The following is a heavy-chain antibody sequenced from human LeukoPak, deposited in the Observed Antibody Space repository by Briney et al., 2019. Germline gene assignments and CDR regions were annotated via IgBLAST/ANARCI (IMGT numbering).Heavy chain of an antibody. CDR2: INPDSGYT. CDR3: ATDPRTTVFGTFRYYYMDV. Sequence: ASVKVSCKTSGYTFTDYYIHWVRQAPGQGLEWMGWINPDSGYTNYAQKFQGRVNMTRDTSINTAYMELSRLTSDDTAVYYCATDPRTTVFGTFRYYYMDVWGEGTTVAVSS. J-gene: IGHJ6*03. D-gene: IGHD3-3*01. CDR1: GYTFTDYY. V-gene: IGHV1-2*02.